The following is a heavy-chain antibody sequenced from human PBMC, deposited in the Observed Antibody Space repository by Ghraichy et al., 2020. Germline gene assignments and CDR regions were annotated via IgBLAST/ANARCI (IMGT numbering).Heavy chain of an antibody. CDR1: GGTFSSYA. D-gene: IGHD6-25*01. CDR3: ASPIAARGGGWYFDL. V-gene: IGHV1-69*13. Sequence: SVKVSCKASGGTFSSYAISWVRQAPGQGLEWMGGIIPIFGTANYAQKFQGRVTITADESTSTAYMELSSLRSEDTAVYYCASPIAARGGGWYFDLWGRGTLVTVSS. CDR2: IIPIFGTA. J-gene: IGHJ2*01.